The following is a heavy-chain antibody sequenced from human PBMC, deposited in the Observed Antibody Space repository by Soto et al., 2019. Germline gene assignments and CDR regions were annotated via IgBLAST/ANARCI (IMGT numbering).Heavy chain of an antibody. CDR2: ISSSSSYI. J-gene: IGHJ5*01. CDR3: ARDYDYVWGSYKPWFDP. Sequence: PEGSLRLSCAASGFTFSSYSMNWVRQAPWQGLEWVSSISSSSSYIYYADSVKGRFTISRDNAKNSLYLQMNSLRAEDTAVYYCARDYDYVWGSYKPWFDPWGQGTLVTVSS. D-gene: IGHD3-16*01. CDR1: GFTFSSYS. V-gene: IGHV3-21*01.